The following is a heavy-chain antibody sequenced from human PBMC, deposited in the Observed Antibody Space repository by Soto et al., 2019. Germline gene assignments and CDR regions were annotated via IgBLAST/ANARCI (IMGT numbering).Heavy chain of an antibody. J-gene: IGHJ4*02. Sequence: VQLVESGGGLVKPEGSLRLSCAASGFTFSAYYMSWIRQAPGKGLEWVSYISDSGSLTHYGDSVKGRFTISRDNAKASLYLQMDSLRAEDTAIYYCARALVLGVGALSQWGQGTLVTVSS. CDR3: ARALVLGVGALSQ. V-gene: IGHV3-11*01. CDR2: ISDSGSLT. D-gene: IGHD1-26*01. CDR1: GFTFSAYY.